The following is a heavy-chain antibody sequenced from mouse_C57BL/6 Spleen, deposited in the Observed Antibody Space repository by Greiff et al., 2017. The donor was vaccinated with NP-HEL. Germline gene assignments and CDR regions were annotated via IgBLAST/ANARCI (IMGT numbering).Heavy chain of an antibody. CDR3: ARGDCFYAMDY. Sequence: VQLQESGAELVKPGASVKLSCKASGYTFTSYWMHWVKQRPGQGLVWIGMIHPNSGSTNYNEKFKSKATLTVDKSSSTAYMQLSSLTSEDSAVYYCARGDCFYAMDYWGQGTSVTVSS. CDR2: IHPNSGST. V-gene: IGHV1-64*01. J-gene: IGHJ4*01. CDR1: GYTFTSYW.